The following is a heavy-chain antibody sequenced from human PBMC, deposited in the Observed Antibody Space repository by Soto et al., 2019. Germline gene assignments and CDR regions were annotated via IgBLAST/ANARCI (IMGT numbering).Heavy chain of an antibody. J-gene: IGHJ2*01. D-gene: IGHD6-13*01. CDR1: GGTFSSYT. CDR2: IIPILGIA. CDR3: ARDEKGIAAAGYTYWYFDL. Sequence: GASVKVSCKASGGTFSSYTISWVRQAPGQGLEWMGRIIPILGIANYAQKFQGRVTITADKSTSTAYMELSSLRSEDTAVYYCARDEKGIAAAGYTYWYFDLWGRGTLVTVSS. V-gene: IGHV1-69*04.